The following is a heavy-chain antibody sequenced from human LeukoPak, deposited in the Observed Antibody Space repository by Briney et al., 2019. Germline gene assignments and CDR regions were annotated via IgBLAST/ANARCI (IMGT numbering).Heavy chain of an antibody. CDR2: ISAYNGNT. V-gene: IGHV1-18*01. CDR3: ARGAWYYDFWGGYYIGDY. D-gene: IGHD3-3*01. CDR1: GYTFTSYG. J-gene: IGHJ4*02. Sequence: ASVKVSCKASGYTFTSYGISWVRQAPGQGLEWMGWISAYNGNTNYAQKLQGRVTMTTDTSTSTAYMELRSLRSDDTAVYYCARGAWYYDFWGGYYIGDYWGQGTLVTVSS.